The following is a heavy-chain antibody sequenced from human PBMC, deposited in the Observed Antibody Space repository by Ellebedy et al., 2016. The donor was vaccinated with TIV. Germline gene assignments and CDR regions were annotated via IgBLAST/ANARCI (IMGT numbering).Heavy chain of an antibody. V-gene: IGHV1-2*02. J-gene: IGHJ4*02. CDR1: GYTFTGYY. CDR3: ARGMLDIYDDSSGYYRY. Sequence: ASVKVSXXASGYTFTGYYMHWVRQAPGQGLEWMGWINPNSGGTNYAQKFQGRVTMTRDTSISTAYMELSRLRSDDTAVYYCARGMLDIYDDSSGYYRYWGQGTLVTVSS. CDR2: INPNSGGT. D-gene: IGHD3-22*01.